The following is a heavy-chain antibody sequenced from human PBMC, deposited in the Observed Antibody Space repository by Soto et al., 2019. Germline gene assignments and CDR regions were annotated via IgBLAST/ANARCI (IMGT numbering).Heavy chain of an antibody. J-gene: IGHJ4*02. V-gene: IGHV1-18*01. CDR2: SSAYNGNT. CDR3: AIDPGIYDFYRSHGDY. CDR1: GYTFTSYG. D-gene: IGHD3-3*01. Sequence: QVQLVQSGAEVKKPGSSVKVSCKASGYTFTSYGISWVRQAPGQGLEWMGWSSAYNGNTNDAQKLQGRVTMTTDTATRTAYMEVRSLRADDTAVYYCAIDPGIYDFYRSHGDYWGQGTLVTVSS.